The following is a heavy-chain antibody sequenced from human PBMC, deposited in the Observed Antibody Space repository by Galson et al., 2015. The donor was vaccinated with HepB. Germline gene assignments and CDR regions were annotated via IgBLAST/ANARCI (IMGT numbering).Heavy chain of an antibody. Sequence: SVKVSCKASGYTFITYGITWVRQAPGHGLEWMGWISADYGNTKYAQKFQGRVAMTADTSTSTAYLELRSLRSDDTALYYCARVACSGDAWYSLEYWGQGTLVTVSS. J-gene: IGHJ4*02. CDR2: ISADYGNT. D-gene: IGHD2-15*01. CDR3: ARVACSGDAWYSLEY. V-gene: IGHV1-18*01. CDR1: GYTFITYG.